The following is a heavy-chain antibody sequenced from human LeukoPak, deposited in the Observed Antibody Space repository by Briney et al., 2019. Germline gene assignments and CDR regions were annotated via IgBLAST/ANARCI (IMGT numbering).Heavy chain of an antibody. J-gene: IGHJ4*02. Sequence: GGSLRLSCAASGITLRNYAINWVRQAPGKGLEWVSAISGSGGSTYYADSVKGRFTISRDNSKNTLYLQMSSLRAEDTAVYYCAKGVGTEWTSSGYDYWGQGTLVTVSS. CDR1: GITLRNYA. V-gene: IGHV3-23*01. D-gene: IGHD6-19*01. CDR3: AKGVGTEWTSSGYDY. CDR2: ISGSGGST.